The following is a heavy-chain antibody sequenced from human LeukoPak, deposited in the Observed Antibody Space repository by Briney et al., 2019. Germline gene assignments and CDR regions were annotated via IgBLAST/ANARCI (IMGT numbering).Heavy chain of an antibody. CDR2: INSDGSRT. CDR1: GFTFSSYW. Sequence: PGGSLRLSCAASGFTFSSYWMQWVRQPPGKGLVWVSHINSDGSRTRYAGSVKGRFTISRDNAKNTLYLQMNSLRAEDTAVYYCVRAASCGGDCYYYFDSWGPGTLVTVPS. V-gene: IGHV3-74*01. D-gene: IGHD2-21*02. J-gene: IGHJ4*02. CDR3: VRAASCGGDCYYYFDS.